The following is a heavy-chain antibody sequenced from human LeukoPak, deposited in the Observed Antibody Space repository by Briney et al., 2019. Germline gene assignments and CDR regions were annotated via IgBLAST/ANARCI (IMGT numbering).Heavy chain of an antibody. CDR3: ASGVIAAAGTGENYFDY. CDR2: IYYSGST. D-gene: IGHD6-13*01. V-gene: IGHV4-34*01. J-gene: IGHJ4*02. CDR1: GGSFSGYY. Sequence: SGTLSLTCAVYGGSFSGYYWSWIRQPPGKGLEWIGSIYYSGSTYYNPSLKSRVTISVDTSKNQFSLKLSSVTAADTAVYYCASGVIAAAGTGENYFDYWGQGTLVTVSS.